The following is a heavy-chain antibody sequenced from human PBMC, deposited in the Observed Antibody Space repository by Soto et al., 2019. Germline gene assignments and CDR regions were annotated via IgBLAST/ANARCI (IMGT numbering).Heavy chain of an antibody. CDR3: ARDQTKWLRYAYEL. Sequence: QVQLVQSGADVNKPGASVNLSCKASGYTFIHYYISWVRQAPGQGPEWLGRISPSTGKTDYAQKFQDRVSMTTDTSSTTAYIELRSLRSDYTAVYACARDQTKWLRYAYELWCKG. CDR2: ISPSTGKT. J-gene: IGHJ6*03. CDR1: GYTFIHYY. V-gene: IGHV1-18*01. D-gene: IGHD3-16*01.